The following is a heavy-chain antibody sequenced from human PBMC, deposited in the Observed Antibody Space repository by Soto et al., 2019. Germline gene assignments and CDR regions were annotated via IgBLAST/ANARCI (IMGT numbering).Heavy chain of an antibody. J-gene: IGHJ5*02. V-gene: IGHV4-30-4*01. CDR1: GASIRSTDYY. D-gene: IGHD2-21*02. CDR2: VYYTGST. Sequence: SETLSLTCTVSGASIRSTDYYWSWIRQAPGRGLEWIGYVYYTGSTYYNPSLMSRLTISVDTSKNQFSLKLTSVTAAETAVYYCVRTAREGAVAPHWFDRWGQGTQVTVSS. CDR3: VRTAREGAVAPHWFDR.